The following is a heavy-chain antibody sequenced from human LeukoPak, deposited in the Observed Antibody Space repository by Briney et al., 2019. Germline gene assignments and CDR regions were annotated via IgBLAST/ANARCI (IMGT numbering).Heavy chain of an antibody. CDR3: AGAGPFYSGYPTLHFYYFDY. CDR1: GGTFSSYA. V-gene: IGHV1-69*13. CDR2: IIPIFGTA. J-gene: IGHJ4*02. D-gene: IGHD5-12*01. Sequence: ASVKVSCKASGGTFSSYAISWVRQAPGQGLEWMGGIIPIFGTANYAQKFQGRVTITADESTSTAYMELSSLRSEDTAVYYCAGAGPFYSGYPTLHFYYFDYWGQGTLVTVSS.